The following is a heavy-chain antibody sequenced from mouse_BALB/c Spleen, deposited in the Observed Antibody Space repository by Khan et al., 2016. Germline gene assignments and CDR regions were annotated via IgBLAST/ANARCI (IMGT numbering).Heavy chain of an antibody. Sequence: QVQLQQPGAELVKPGVSVKLSCKASGYTFTSYWMHWVKQRPGQGLEWIGEINTSNGRTNYNEKFKSKATLTVAKSSSTAYMQLSSLTSEDSAFYYCASNYYGSSDYWGQGTTLTVSS. CDR2: INTSNGRT. D-gene: IGHD1-1*01. V-gene: IGHV1S81*02. CDR3: ASNYYGSSDY. CDR1: GYTFTSYW. J-gene: IGHJ2*01.